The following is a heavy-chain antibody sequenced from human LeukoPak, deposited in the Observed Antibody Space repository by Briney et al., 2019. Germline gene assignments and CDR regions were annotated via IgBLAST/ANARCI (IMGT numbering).Heavy chain of an antibody. D-gene: IGHD3-10*01. Sequence: PSETHSHTTAVHGESSRGHYWSWVPQPPGNGLQSIRELNHSGNTNYNPSLKSRVTISVDTSKNQFSLELSSVTAADTDVYYCARVRGSYGAGSYQKWVDPWGQGTLVTVSS. CDR1: GESSRGHY. CDR2: LNHSGNT. V-gene: IGHV4-34*01. CDR3: ARVRGSYGAGSYQKWVDP. J-gene: IGHJ5*02.